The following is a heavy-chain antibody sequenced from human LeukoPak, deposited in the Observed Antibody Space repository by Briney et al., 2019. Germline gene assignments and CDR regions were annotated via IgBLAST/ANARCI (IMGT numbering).Heavy chain of an antibody. Sequence: ASETLSLTCTVSGGSISSGGYFWSWIRQPPGKGLEWIGYIYHSGSTYYNPSLKSRVTISVDRSKNQFSLKLSSVTAADTAVYYCARGPRLLFDYWGQGTLVTVSS. V-gene: IGHV4-30-2*01. CDR2: IYHSGST. CDR3: ARGPRLLFDY. J-gene: IGHJ4*02. CDR1: GGSISSGGYF. D-gene: IGHD1-26*01.